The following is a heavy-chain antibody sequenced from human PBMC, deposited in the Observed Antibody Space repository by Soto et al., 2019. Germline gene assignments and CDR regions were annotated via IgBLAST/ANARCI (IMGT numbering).Heavy chain of an antibody. J-gene: IGHJ4*02. V-gene: IGHV1-18*01. CDR2: ISAYNGDT. CDR3: VRGGGGTTCLKLPF. CDR1: GYTFITYG. D-gene: IGHD1-7*01. Sequence: QVQLVQSGAEVKKPGASVKVSCKASGYTFITYGVTWVRQAPGQGLEWMGWISAYNGDTNYAQDLQGRVTMTTDTSTTPAYMELRSLRSEDTAVYYCVRGGGGTTCLKLPFWGQGTLVTVSS.